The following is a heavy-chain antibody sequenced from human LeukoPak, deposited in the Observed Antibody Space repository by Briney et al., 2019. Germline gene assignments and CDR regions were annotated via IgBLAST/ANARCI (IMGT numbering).Heavy chain of an antibody. CDR3: ARRQNYYDSSGYYGNAFDI. V-gene: IGHV4-59*01. Sequence: PSETLSLTCTVSGGSISSYYWSWIRQPPGKGLEWIGYIYYSGSTNYNPSLKSRVTISVDTSKNQFSLKLSSVTAADTAVYYCARRQNYYDSSGYYGNAFDIWGQGTMVTVSS. CDR1: GGSISSYY. D-gene: IGHD3-22*01. CDR2: IYYSGST. J-gene: IGHJ3*02.